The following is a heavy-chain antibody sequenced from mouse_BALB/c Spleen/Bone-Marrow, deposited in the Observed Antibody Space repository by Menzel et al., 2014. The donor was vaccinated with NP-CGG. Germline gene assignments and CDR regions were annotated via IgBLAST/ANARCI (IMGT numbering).Heavy chain of an antibody. J-gene: IGHJ4*01. V-gene: IGHV9-3-1*01. CDR1: GYTFTNYG. CDR2: INTYTGEP. Sequence: QVQLQQSGPELKKPGETVKISCKASGYTFTNYGMNWVKQAPGKGLKWMGWINTYTGEPTYADDFKGRFAFSLETSASTAYLQINNLKNEDTATYFCAREGDSDGDYYAMDYWGQGSSVTVSS. CDR3: AREGDSDGDYYAMDY.